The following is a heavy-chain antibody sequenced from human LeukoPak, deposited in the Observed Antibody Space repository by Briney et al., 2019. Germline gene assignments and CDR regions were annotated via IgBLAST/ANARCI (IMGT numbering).Heavy chain of an antibody. CDR3: ARGYGGNSHGDY. J-gene: IGHJ4*02. D-gene: IGHD4-23*01. CDR1: GGSFSGYY. V-gene: IGHV4-34*01. Sequence: ASETLSLTCAVYGGSFSGYYWSWIRQPPGKGLEWIGEINHSGSTNYNPSLKSRVTISVDTSKNQFSLKLSSVTAADTAVYYCARGYGGNSHGDYWGQGTLVTVSS. CDR2: INHSGST.